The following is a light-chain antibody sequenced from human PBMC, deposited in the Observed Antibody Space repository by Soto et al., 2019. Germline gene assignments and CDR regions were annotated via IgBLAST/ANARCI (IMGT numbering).Light chain of an antibody. Sequence: QSVLTQPPSASGTPGQRVTLSCSGGSSNIGFNAVNWYQQLPVAAPKLLMHGNSQRPAGVPERFSGSKSGTSASLAIIGLRTEDEADDYCAAWDDSLSGVVFGGGTKRTVL. CDR1: SSNIGFNA. CDR2: GNS. V-gene: IGLV1-47*02. CDR3: AAWDDSLSGVV. J-gene: IGLJ3*02.